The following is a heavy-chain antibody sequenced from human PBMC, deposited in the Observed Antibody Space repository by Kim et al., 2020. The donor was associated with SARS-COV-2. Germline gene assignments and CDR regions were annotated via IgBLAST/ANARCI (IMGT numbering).Heavy chain of an antibody. Sequence: AQKFQGRVTMTRDTSTSTVYMELSSLRSEDTAVYYCARIDYGGNSARPDYWGQGTLVTVSS. D-gene: IGHD4-17*01. J-gene: IGHJ4*02. V-gene: IGHV1-46*01. CDR3: ARIDYGGNSARPDY.